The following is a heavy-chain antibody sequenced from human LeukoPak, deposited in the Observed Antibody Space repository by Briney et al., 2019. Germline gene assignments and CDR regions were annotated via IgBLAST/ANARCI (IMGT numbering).Heavy chain of an antibody. CDR1: GGSFSGYY. V-gene: IGHV4-34*01. CDR2: INPSGST. D-gene: IGHD2-2*01. Sequence: SETLSLTCAVYGGSFSGYYWSWIRQPPGKGLEWIGEINPSGSTNYNPSLKSRVTISVDTSKNQFSLKLSSVTAADTAVYYCARHYGAPAASGGYYFDYWGQGTLVTVSS. CDR3: ARHYGAPAASGGYYFDY. J-gene: IGHJ4*02.